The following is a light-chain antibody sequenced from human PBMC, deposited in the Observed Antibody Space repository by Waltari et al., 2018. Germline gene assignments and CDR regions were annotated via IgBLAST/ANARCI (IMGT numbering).Light chain of an antibody. J-gene: IGLJ3*02. CDR1: SSNIGSNT. CDR2: TNN. V-gene: IGLV1-44*01. Sequence: QSVLTQPPSASGTPGQRVTIPCSGSSSNIGSNTLNWYQQLPGTAPKLLIYTNNQRPSGVPDRFSGSKSGTSASLAISGLQSEDEADYYCAAWDDSLNAWVFGGGTKLTVL. CDR3: AAWDDSLNAWV.